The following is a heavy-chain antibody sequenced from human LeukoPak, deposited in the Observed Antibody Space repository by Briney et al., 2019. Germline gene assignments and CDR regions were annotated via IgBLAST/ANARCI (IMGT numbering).Heavy chain of an antibody. Sequence: SETLSLTCTVSGASISSFYLSWIRQSPGRGLEYIGYIHYSGRTNYNPSLESRVTISVDTSKNQFSLKLSSVTAADTAVYYCAIDKSGDSGSLSYWGQGTLVTVSS. V-gene: IGHV4-59*12. CDR3: AIDKSGDSGSLSY. J-gene: IGHJ4*02. CDR1: GASISSFY. D-gene: IGHD3-10*01. CDR2: IHYSGRT.